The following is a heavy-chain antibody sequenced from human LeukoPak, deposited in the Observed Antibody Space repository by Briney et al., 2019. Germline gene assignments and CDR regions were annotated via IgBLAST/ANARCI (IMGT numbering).Heavy chain of an antibody. CDR2: VFYSGST. V-gene: IGHV4-4*02. CDR1: GGSITSSTW. D-gene: IGHD3-9*01. J-gene: IGHJ4*02. Sequence: SETLSLTCAVSGGSITSSTWWTWVRQPPGKGLEGIGEVFYSGSTNSNPSLKSRLTMSVDESKHEFSLRLTAVTAADTAVYYCASGGLVSRYLDHWGQGALVNVSP. CDR3: ASGGLVSRYLDH.